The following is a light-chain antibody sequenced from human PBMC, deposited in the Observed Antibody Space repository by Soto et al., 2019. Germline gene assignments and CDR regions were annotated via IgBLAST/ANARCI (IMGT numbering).Light chain of an antibody. CDR1: QSISSY. J-gene: IGKJ1*01. Sequence: DIQMTQSPSSLSASVGDRVTITCRASQSISSYLNWYQQKPGKAPKLLIYAASSLQSGVPSRFSGSGSGTDFIFTISSLQPEDFATYYCQQSYRTPPTFGPGTKVDIK. CDR2: AAS. CDR3: QQSYRTPPT. V-gene: IGKV1-39*01.